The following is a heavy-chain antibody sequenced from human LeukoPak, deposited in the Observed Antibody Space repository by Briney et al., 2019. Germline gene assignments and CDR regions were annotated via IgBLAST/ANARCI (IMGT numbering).Heavy chain of an antibody. V-gene: IGHV3-21*01. CDR1: GFTFSSYS. CDR2: ISSSSSYI. Sequence: GGSLRLSCAASGFTFSSYSMNWVRQAPGKGLEWVSSISSSSSYIYYADSVKGRFTISRDNAKNSLYLQMNSLRAEDTAVYYCARDGVVVAATNYYGMDVWGQGITVTVSS. CDR3: ARDGVVVAATNYYGMDV. J-gene: IGHJ6*02. D-gene: IGHD2-15*01.